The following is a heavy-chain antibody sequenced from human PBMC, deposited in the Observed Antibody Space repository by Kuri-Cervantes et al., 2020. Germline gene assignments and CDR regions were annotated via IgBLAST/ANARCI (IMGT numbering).Heavy chain of an antibody. J-gene: IGHJ3*02. CDR2: IYPGDSDT. D-gene: IGHD6-19*01. CDR3: ASRSSGWYDAFDI. Sequence: GGSLRLSCKVSGYSLTSYWIGWVRQMPGKGLEWMGIIYPGDSDTRYSPHFQGKVTISAHKSVSTAYLQWSSLKASDTAMYYCASRSSGWYDAFDIWGQGTMVTVSS. V-gene: IGHV5-51*01. CDR1: GYSLTSYW.